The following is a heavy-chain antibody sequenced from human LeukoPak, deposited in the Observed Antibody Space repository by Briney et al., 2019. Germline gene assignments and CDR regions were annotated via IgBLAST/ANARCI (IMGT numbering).Heavy chain of an antibody. CDR1: GGSISSYY. CDR3: ARGSGWYWY. J-gene: IGHJ4*02. Sequence: PSETLSLTCTVSGGSISSYYWSWIRQPPGKGLEWIGYSYYSGSTNYNPSLKSRVTISVDTSKNQFSLKLSSVTAADTAVYYCARGSGWYWYWGQGTLVTVSS. CDR2: SYYSGST. D-gene: IGHD6-19*01. V-gene: IGHV4-59*08.